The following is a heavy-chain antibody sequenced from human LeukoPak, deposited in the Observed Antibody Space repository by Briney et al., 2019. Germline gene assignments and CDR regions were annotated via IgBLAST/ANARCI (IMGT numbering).Heavy chain of an antibody. CDR1: GFTFSSYW. CDR2: ISGSGGST. V-gene: IGHV3-23*01. CDR3: AKDLLVSGWFDP. Sequence: GGSLRLSCAASGFTFSSYWMSWVRQAPGKGLEWVSAISGSGGSTYYADSVKGRFTISRDNSKNTLYLQMNSLRTEDTAVYYCAKDLLVSGWFDPWGQGTLVTVSS. J-gene: IGHJ5*02. D-gene: IGHD6-6*01.